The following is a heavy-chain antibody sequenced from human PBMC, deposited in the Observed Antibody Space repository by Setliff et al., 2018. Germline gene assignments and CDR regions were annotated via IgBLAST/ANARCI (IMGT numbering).Heavy chain of an antibody. V-gene: IGHV4-39*07. CDR2: IYYSGST. J-gene: IGHJ6*02. D-gene: IGHD3-10*01. CDR3: ARVSSYGSGSYYYCYYGMDV. Sequence: ASETLSLTCTVSGGSISSRSYYWGWSRQPPGKGLEWIGSIYYSGSTYYKPSLKSRVTISVDTSKNQFSLKLSSVTAADTAVYYCARVSSYGSGSYYYCYYGMDVWGQGTTVTVSS. CDR1: GGSISSRSYY.